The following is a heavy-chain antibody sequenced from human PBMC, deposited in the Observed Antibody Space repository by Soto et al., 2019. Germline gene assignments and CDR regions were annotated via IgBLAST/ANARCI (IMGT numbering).Heavy chain of an antibody. CDR3: ARDRMTPDYYYYGMDV. Sequence: SQTLSLTCAISGDSVSSNSAAWNWIRQSPSRGLEWLGRTYYRSKWYNDYAVSVKSRITINPDTSKNQFSLQLNSVTPEGTAVYYCARDRMTPDYYYYGMDVWGQGTTVTVSS. CDR2: TYYRSKWYN. J-gene: IGHJ6*02. D-gene: IGHD2-2*01. CDR1: GDSVSSNSAA. V-gene: IGHV6-1*01.